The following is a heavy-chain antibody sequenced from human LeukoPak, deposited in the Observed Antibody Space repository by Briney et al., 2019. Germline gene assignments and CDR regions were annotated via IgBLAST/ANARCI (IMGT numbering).Heavy chain of an antibody. Sequence: GGSLRLSCAASGFIFSGYWMTWVRQAPGRGLEWVANIKQDGSEKYYVDTVKGRFTISRDNAKNSLYLQMNSLRAEDTALYYCARGGSVYSSSGDYWGQGTLVTVSS. CDR1: GFIFSGYW. CDR3: ARGGSVYSSSGDY. V-gene: IGHV3-7*03. CDR2: IKQDGSEK. D-gene: IGHD6-13*01. J-gene: IGHJ4*02.